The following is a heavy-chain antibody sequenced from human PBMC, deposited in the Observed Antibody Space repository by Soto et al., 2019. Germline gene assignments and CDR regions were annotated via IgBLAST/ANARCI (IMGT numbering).Heavy chain of an antibody. V-gene: IGHV3-23*01. D-gene: IGHD4-17*01. CDR1: GFTFSGYA. CDR3: AKNSGRVTTSGHSDY. CDR2: IHGGGNSA. Sequence: EVQLLESGGDLVQPGRSLRLSCAASGFTFSGYAMSWVRQAPGKGLEWVSVIHGGGNSAYYADSVKGRFTISRDNSKNTLYLQRSSLRGEDTAVYYCAKNSGRVTTSGHSDYWGQGTLVTVSS. J-gene: IGHJ4*02.